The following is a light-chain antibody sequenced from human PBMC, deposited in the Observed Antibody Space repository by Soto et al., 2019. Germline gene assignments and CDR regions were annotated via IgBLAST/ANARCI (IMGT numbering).Light chain of an antibody. J-gene: IGKJ1*01. CDR2: DAS. Sequence: EIVLTQSPATLSLSPGERATLSCRASQSVSSNLAWYQQKPGQAPRLLIYDASTRATAFPARFSGSGSGTEFTLTISSLQSEGFAVYYCQQYNNWPRTFGQGTKV. CDR1: QSVSSN. CDR3: QQYNNWPRT. V-gene: IGKV3-15*01.